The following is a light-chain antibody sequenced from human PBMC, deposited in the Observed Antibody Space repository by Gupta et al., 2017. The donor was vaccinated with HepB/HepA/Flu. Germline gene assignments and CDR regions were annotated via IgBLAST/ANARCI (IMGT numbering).Light chain of an antibody. CDR1: QSVLYSSNNKYY. V-gene: IGKV4-1*01. Sequence: DIVMTQSSDSLPVSLGERATINCKSSQSVLYSSNNKYYLAWYQQKPGQPPKLLIYWASTRETGVPDRFSGSGSGTDFTLTISSLQAEDVAVYYCQQYYTTPRTFGQGTKVEIK. J-gene: IGKJ1*01. CDR3: QQYYTTPRT. CDR2: WAS.